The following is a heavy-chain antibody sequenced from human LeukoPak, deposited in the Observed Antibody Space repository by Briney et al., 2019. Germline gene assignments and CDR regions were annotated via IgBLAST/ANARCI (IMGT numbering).Heavy chain of an antibody. CDR1: GYTFTGYG. V-gene: IGHV1-18*01. J-gene: IGHJ6*03. CDR3: ARGIAARPVYYYYYMDV. CDR2: ISAYNGNT. Sequence: ASVKVSCKASGYTFTGYGISWVRQAPGQGLEWMGWISAYNGNTNYAQKLQGRVTMTTDTSTSTAYMELRSLRSDDTAVYYCARGIAARPVYYYYYMDVWGKGTTVTVSS. D-gene: IGHD6-6*01.